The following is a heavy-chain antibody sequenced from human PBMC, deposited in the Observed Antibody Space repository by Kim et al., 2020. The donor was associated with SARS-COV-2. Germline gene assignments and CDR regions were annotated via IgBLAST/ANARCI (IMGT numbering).Heavy chain of an antibody. J-gene: IGHJ6*02. CDR3: ARCIRIQWLEEPGGMDV. D-gene: IGHD6-19*01. CDR1: GFTVSSNY. Sequence: GGSLRLSCAASGFTVSSNYMSWVRQAPGKGLEWVSVIYSGGSTYYADSVKGRFTISRDNSKNTLYLQMNSLRAEDTAVYYCARCIRIQWLEEPGGMDVWGQGTTVTVSS. CDR2: IYSGGST. V-gene: IGHV3-53*01.